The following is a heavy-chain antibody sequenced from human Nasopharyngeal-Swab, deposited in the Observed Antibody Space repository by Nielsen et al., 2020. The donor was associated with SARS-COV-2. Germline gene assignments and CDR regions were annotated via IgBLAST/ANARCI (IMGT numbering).Heavy chain of an antibody. V-gene: IGHV3-11*04. CDR3: ARVGQQRLKY. Sequence: GESLKISCAAPGFTFSDYYMSWIRQAPGKGLEWVSYISISGSTIYYADSVKGRFTISRDNAKNSLYLQMNSLRAEDTAVYYCARVGQQRLKYWGQGTLVTVSS. J-gene: IGHJ4*02. D-gene: IGHD6-13*01. CDR1: GFTFSDYY. CDR2: ISISGSTI.